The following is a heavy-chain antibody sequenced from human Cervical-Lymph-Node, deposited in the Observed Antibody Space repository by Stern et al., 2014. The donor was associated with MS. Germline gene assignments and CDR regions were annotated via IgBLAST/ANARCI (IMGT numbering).Heavy chain of an antibody. J-gene: IGHJ4*02. D-gene: IGHD2-15*01. Sequence: EVQLVESGAEVKKPGQSLTLSCKGSGYSFTDYWIGWVRQMPGKGLEWMGSIYPGDSDTTYSPSIEGQVTISADKSSSTASLQWSSLKASDTAIYYCARGIWSFDLWGQGTLVTVSS. CDR3: ARGIWSFDL. V-gene: IGHV5-51*01. CDR1: GYSFTDYW. CDR2: IYPGDSDT.